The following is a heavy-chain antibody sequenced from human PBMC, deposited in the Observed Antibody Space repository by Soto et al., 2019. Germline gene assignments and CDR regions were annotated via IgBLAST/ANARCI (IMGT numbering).Heavy chain of an antibody. CDR3: AISRYSSSWYYFDY. CDR1: GFTFSSYA. D-gene: IGHD6-13*01. Sequence: GGSLRLSCAASGFTFSSYAMSGVRQAPGKGLEWVSAISGRGDNTYYADSVKGRFTISRDNSKNTLYLQMNSLRAEDTAVYYCAISRYSSSWYYFDYWGQGTLVTVSS. V-gene: IGHV3-23*01. CDR2: ISGRGDNT. J-gene: IGHJ4*02.